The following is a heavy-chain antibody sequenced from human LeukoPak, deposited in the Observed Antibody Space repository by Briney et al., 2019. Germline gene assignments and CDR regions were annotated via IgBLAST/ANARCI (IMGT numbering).Heavy chain of an antibody. CDR2: ISAYNGNT. V-gene: IGHV1-18*01. CDR1: GYTFTSYG. J-gene: IGHJ5*02. Sequence: ASVKVSCKASGYTFTSYGISWVRQAPGQGLEWMGWISAYNGNTNYAQKLQGRVTMTTDTSTSTAYMELSRLRSDDTAVYYCARDRSLLWFGELSYNWFDPWGQGTLVTVSS. D-gene: IGHD3-10*01. CDR3: ARDRSLLWFGELSYNWFDP.